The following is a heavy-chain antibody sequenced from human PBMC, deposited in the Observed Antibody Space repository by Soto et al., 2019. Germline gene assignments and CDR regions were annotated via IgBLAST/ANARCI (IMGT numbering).Heavy chain of an antibody. CDR1: GGSISISSYY. CDR3: ARSGRWLQLRPFDY. CDR2: IYYSGST. Sequence: SETLSLTCTVSGGSISISSYYWGCIRQPPGKGLEWIGSIYYSGSTYYNPSLKSRVTISVDTSKNQFSLKLSSVTAADTAVYYCARSGRWLQLRPFDYWGQGTLVTSPQ. V-gene: IGHV4-39*01. D-gene: IGHD5-12*01. J-gene: IGHJ4*02.